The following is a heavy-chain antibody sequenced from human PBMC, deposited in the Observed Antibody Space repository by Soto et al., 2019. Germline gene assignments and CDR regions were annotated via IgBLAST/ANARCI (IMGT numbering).Heavy chain of an antibody. D-gene: IGHD3-3*01. CDR1: GGSLTSNGYY. J-gene: IGHJ3*02. CDR2: IYYSGTT. CDR3: ARDLLYRAVFAI. V-gene: IGHV4-31*03. Sequence: QVHLQESGPGLVKPSQTLSLTCTVSGGSLTSNGYYWSWIRQRPEKGLEWLGYIYYSGTTHFNPSLKSRLSLSMHTSNNRFALNLTSVTAADTAVYFCARDLLYRAVFAIWGQGTLVTVSA.